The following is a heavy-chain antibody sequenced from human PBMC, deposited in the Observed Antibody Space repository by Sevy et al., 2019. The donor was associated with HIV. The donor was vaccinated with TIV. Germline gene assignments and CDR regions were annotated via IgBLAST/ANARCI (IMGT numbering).Heavy chain of an antibody. Sequence: SETVSLTCTVYGGSLSGYYWTWIRQPPGKGLEWIGEINHSGSTNYNPSLKSRVTISVDTSKNHFSLKLTSLTAADTAAYYCARGGPQTTSYYYYGMDVWGQGTTVTVSS. D-gene: IGHD1-7*01. CDR1: GGSLSGYY. J-gene: IGHJ6*02. CDR2: INHSGST. CDR3: ARGGPQTTSYYYYGMDV. V-gene: IGHV4-34*01.